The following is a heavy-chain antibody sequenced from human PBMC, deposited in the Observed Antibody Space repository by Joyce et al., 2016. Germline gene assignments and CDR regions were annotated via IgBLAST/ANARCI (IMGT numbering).Heavy chain of an antibody. Sequence: EVQLVESGGGLVQPGRSLRLSCTASGFTFGDYAMSWFRQAPGKGLEWVGFIRSKAYGGTTEYAASVKGRFTISRDYSKSIAYLQMNSRKTEDTAVYYCTREWRGYCTGGVCSHFDYWGQGTLVTVSS. CDR1: GFTFGDYA. V-gene: IGHV3-49*03. CDR2: IRSKAYGGTT. CDR3: TREWRGYCTGGVCSHFDY. D-gene: IGHD2-8*02. J-gene: IGHJ4*02.